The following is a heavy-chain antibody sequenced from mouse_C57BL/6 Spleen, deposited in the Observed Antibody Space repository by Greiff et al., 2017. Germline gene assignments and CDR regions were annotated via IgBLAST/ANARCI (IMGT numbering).Heavy chain of an antibody. CDR3: ARYSNYAMDY. J-gene: IGHJ4*01. CDR2: ISYSGST. Sequence: EVQRVESGPGMVKPSQSLSLTCTVTGYSITSGYDWHWIRHFPGNKLEWMGYISYSGSTNYNPSLKSRISITHDTSKNHFFLKLNSVTTEDTATYYCARYSNYAMDYWGQGTSVTVSS. CDR1: GYSITSGYD. D-gene: IGHD2-5*01. V-gene: IGHV3-1*01.